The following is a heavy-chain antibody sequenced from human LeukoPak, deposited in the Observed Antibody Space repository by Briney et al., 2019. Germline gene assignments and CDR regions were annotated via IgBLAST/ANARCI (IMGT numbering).Heavy chain of an antibody. D-gene: IGHD6-19*01. Sequence: GGSLRLSCAASGFTFSSYWMHWVRQAPGKGLEWVSSIYNSGVKIFYADSVKGRFTISRDNSKNTLYLQMNSLRVEDTAVYYCAKDVAPDSGWDLDYWGQGTLVTVSS. CDR1: GFTFSSYW. CDR3: AKDVAPDSGWDLDY. CDR2: IYNSGVKI. J-gene: IGHJ4*02. V-gene: IGHV3-74*01.